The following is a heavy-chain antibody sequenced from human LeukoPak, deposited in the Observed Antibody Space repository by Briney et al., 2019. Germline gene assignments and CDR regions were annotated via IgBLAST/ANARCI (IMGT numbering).Heavy chain of an antibody. D-gene: IGHD1-26*01. J-gene: IGHJ4*02. V-gene: IGHV3-7*05. CDR1: GPTFTNYW. CDR3: ARDNSGPYN. Sequence: SLTPSSVVAGPTFTNYWMSWVRQAPGKGLEWVANINQNESGKYYVDSVKGRFTISRVNAKNSLFLQMNSLRVEDTAVYYCARDNSGPYNWGQGTLVTVSP. CDR2: INQNESGK.